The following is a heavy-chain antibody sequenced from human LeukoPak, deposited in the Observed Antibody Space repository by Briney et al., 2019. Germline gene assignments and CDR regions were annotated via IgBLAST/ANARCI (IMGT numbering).Heavy chain of an antibody. CDR1: GYTFTSYY. CDR2: MNPNSGNT. Sequence: ASVKVSCKASGYTFTSYYMHWVRQATGQGLEWMGWMNPNSGNTGYAQKFQGRVTMTRNTSISTAYMELSSLRSEDTAVYYCARGRGSWFDPWGQGTLVTVSS. CDR3: ARGRGSWFDP. D-gene: IGHD2-15*01. V-gene: IGHV1-8*02. J-gene: IGHJ5*02.